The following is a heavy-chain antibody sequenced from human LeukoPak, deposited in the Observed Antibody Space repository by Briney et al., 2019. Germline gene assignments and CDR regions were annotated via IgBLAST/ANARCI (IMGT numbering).Heavy chain of an antibody. Sequence: SETLSLTCTVSGTSINDNYWSWIRQPPGKGLEWIGYIYYSGSTKYSPSLNSRVTISVDTSKSQFSLKLSSVTAADTAIYYCARDINYRFSYWGQGTLLSVSS. CDR2: IYYSGST. CDR1: GTSINDNY. J-gene: IGHJ4*02. CDR3: ARDINYRFSY. D-gene: IGHD4-11*01. V-gene: IGHV4-59*01.